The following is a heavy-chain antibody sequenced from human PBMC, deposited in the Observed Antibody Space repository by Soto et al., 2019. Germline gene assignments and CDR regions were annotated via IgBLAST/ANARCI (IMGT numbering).Heavy chain of an antibody. CDR2: IIPILGIA. V-gene: IGHV1-69*02. J-gene: IGHJ3*02. CDR3: ASGGIVVVVAATSTAFDI. D-gene: IGHD2-15*01. Sequence: ASVKVSCKASGGTFSSYTISWVRQAPGQGLEWMGRIIPILGIANYAQKFQGRVTITADKSTSTAYMELSSLRSEDTAVYYCASGGIVVVVAATSTAFDIWGQGTMVTVSS. CDR1: GGTFSSYT.